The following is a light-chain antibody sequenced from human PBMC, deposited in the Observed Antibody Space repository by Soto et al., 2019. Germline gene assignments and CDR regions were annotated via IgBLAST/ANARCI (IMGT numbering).Light chain of an antibody. CDR3: QSYDSSLSGYV. J-gene: IGLJ1*01. CDR2: EDN. Sequence: NFMLTQPHSVSESPGKTVTISCTGSSGSIASNYVQWYQQRPGSAPTTVIYEDNQRPSGVPDRFSGSIDSSSNSASLTISGLKTEDEADYYRQSYDSSLSGYVFGTGTKVTVL. CDR1: SGSIASNY. V-gene: IGLV6-57*02.